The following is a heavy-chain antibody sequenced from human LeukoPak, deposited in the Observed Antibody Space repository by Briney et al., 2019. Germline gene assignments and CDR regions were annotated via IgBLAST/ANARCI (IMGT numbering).Heavy chain of an antibody. J-gene: IGHJ4*02. CDR3: ARDPIAAAGRGPFDY. CDR1: GFTFSSYA. V-gene: IGHV3-30-3*01. D-gene: IGHD6-13*01. CDR2: ISYDGSNK. Sequence: GRSLRLSCAASGFTFSSYAMHWVRQAPGKGLEWVAVISYDGSNKYYADSVKGRFTISRDNSKNTLYLQMNSLRAEDTAVYYCARDPIAAAGRGPFDYWGQGTLVTVSS.